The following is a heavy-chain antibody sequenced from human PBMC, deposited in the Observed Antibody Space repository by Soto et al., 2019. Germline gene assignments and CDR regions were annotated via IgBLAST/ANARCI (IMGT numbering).Heavy chain of an antibody. Sequence: EVQLLESGGGLVQPGGSLRLSCAASGFIFSSYAMSWVRQAPGKGLEWVSAISGSGTTAYYADSVKGRFTFSRDNSKKTRYLQRNSLRAEDTAVYYCAKTTDGWFSAFEIWGQGTMVTVSS. CDR3: AKTTDGWFSAFEI. V-gene: IGHV3-23*01. D-gene: IGHD6-19*01. J-gene: IGHJ3*02. CDR2: ISGSGTTA. CDR1: GFIFSSYA.